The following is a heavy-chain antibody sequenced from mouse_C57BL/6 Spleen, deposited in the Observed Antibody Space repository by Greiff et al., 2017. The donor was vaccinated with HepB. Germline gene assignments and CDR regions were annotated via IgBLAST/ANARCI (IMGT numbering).Heavy chain of an antibody. V-gene: IGHV1-69*01. CDR2: IDPSDSYT. CDR1: GYTFTSYW. D-gene: IGHD1-1*01. CDR3: ARGDYNGSGYVGYFDV. J-gene: IGHJ1*03. Sequence: QVQLQQPGAELVMPGASVKLSCKASGYTFTSYWMHWVKQRPGQGLEWIGEIDPSDSYTNYNQKFKGKSTLTVDKSSSTAYMQLSSLTSEDSAVYYCARGDYNGSGYVGYFDVWGTGTTVTVSS.